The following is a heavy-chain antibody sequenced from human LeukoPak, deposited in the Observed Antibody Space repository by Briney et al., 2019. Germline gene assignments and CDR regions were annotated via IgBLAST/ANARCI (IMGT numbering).Heavy chain of an antibody. D-gene: IGHD4-23*01. V-gene: IGHV4-59*01. Sequence: PSETLSLTCTVSGGSISSYYWSWIRQPPGKGLEWIGYIYYSGSTNYNPSLKSRVTISVDTSKNQFSLKLSSVTAADTAVYYCARGVRGTDYGGNSLGFYYYYYMDVWGKGTTVTVSS. J-gene: IGHJ6*03. CDR1: GGSISSYY. CDR2: IYYSGST. CDR3: ARGVRGTDYGGNSLGFYYYYYMDV.